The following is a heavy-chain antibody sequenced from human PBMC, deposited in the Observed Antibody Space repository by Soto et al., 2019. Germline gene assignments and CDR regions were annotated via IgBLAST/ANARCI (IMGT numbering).Heavy chain of an antibody. CDR3: ARSSGDIVVVVAATFQH. Sequence: ASETLSLTCTVSGGSISSSSYYWGWIRQPPGKGLEWIGSIYYSGSTYYNPSLKSRVTISVDTSKNQFSLKLSSVTAADTAVYYCARSSGDIVVVVAATFQHSGPGTLVTVSS. J-gene: IGHJ1*01. D-gene: IGHD2-15*01. CDR1: GGSISSSSYY. V-gene: IGHV4-39*01. CDR2: IYYSGST.